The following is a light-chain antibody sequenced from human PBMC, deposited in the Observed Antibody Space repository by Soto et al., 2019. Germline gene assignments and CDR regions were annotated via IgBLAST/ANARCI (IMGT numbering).Light chain of an antibody. J-gene: IGKJ1*01. CDR2: DAS. Sequence: LLLTQSPATLSLSQGERATISCRASQSVSSYLAWYQQKPGQAPRLLIYDASNRATGIPARFSGSGSGTDFTLTISSLEPEDSAIYYCQQRSSWHTVGQGANVDIK. CDR3: QQRSSWHT. V-gene: IGKV3-11*01. CDR1: QSVSSY.